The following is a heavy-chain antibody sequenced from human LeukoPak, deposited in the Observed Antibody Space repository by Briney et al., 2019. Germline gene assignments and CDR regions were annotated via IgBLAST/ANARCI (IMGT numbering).Heavy chain of an antibody. V-gene: IGHV1-18*01. D-gene: IGHD2-2*01. CDR1: GYTFTSYG. J-gene: IGHJ6*02. CDR2: ISAYNGNT. CDR3: ARLYCSSTSCLTSDYYGMDV. Sequence: ASVKVSCKASGYTFTSYGISWVRQAPGQGLEWMGWISAYNGNTNYAQKLQGRVTMTTDTSTSTAYMELRSLRSDDTAVYYCARLYCSSTSCLTSDYYGMDVWGQGTTVTVS.